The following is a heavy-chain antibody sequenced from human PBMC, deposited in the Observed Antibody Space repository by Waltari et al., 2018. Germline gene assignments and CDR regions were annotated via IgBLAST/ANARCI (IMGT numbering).Heavy chain of an antibody. CDR2: MNPNSGNT. J-gene: IGHJ4*02. CDR1: GYTFTSYD. Sequence: QVQLVQSGAEVKKPGASVKVSCKASGYTFTSYDINWVRQATGQGLEWMGWMNPNSGNTGYAQNFQGSVTMTRNTSLRTAYMELSSLRSEDTAVYYCARIAAAGTALTYWGQGTLVTVSS. D-gene: IGHD6-13*01. CDR3: ARIAAAGTALTY. V-gene: IGHV1-8*01.